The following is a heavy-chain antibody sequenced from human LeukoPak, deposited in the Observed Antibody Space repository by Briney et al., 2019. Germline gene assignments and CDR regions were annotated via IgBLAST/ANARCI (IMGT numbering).Heavy chain of an antibody. J-gene: IGHJ4*02. D-gene: IGHD3-16*01. V-gene: IGHV4-34*01. CDR1: GGSFSGYY. CDR2: INHSGST. CDR3: ARHNYARAFDS. Sequence: PSETLSLTCAVYGGSFSGYYWSWIRQPPGKGLEWIGEINHSGSTNYNPSLKSRVTISVDTSKNQFSLKVSSVSAADTAIYYCARHNYARAFDSWGQGTLVTVSS.